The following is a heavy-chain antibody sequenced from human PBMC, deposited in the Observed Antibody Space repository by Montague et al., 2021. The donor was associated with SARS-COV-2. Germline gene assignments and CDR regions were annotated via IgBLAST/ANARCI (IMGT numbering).Heavy chain of an antibody. CDR3: TIEGHITTICSGCPRNWCDP. D-gene: IGHD2-2*01. Sequence: TLSLTCTLSGDSISRNNLYWTWIRQPAGKGLEWIGRISTTGSPDYXXXLKSRVTLSLDTSKNQFSLRLSSVTAADTAMYYCTIEGHITTICSGCPRNWCDPWGQGTLVTVSS. J-gene: IGHJ5*02. CDR1: GDSISRNNLY. V-gene: IGHV4-61*02. CDR2: ISTTGSP.